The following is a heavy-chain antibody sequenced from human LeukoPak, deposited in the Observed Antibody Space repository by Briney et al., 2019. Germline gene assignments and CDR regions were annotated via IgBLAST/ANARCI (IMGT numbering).Heavy chain of an antibody. D-gene: IGHD1-26*01. Sequence: GGSLRLSCAASGFTFSTYAMSWVRQAPGKGLEWVSSLSGGGAATSYADSVKGRFTISRDNSKNTLFLQMNSLRAEDTAVYYCASGLVGAKIRHYFDYWGQGTLLTVSS. CDR2: LSGGGAAT. V-gene: IGHV3-23*01. CDR1: GFTFSTYA. CDR3: ASGLVGAKIRHYFDY. J-gene: IGHJ4*02.